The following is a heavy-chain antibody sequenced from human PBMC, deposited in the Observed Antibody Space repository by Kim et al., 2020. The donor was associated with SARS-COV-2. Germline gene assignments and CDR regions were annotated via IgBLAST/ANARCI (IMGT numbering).Heavy chain of an antibody. V-gene: IGHV4-39*01. CDR1: GGSISSSSYY. CDR2: IYYSGST. Sequence: SETLSLTCTVSGGSISSSSYYWGWIRQPPGKGLEWIGSIYYSGSTYYNPSLKSRVTISVDTSKNQFSLKLSSVTAADTAVYYCASVSSGWYPLYFDYWG. CDR3: ASVSSGWYPLYFDY. J-gene: IGHJ4*01. D-gene: IGHD6-19*01.